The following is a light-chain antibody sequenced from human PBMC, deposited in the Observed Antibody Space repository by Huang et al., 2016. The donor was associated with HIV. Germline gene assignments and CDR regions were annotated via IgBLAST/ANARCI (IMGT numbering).Light chain of an antibody. J-gene: IGKJ5*01. CDR2: AAS. Sequence: IRMTQSPSSLSASTGDRVTITCRANQDINNFLAWYQQRPGSVPKLLIFAASSLQSGVPSRFTGTISGTDFTLTISSLQPEDFATYYCLQDYTYPHTFGQGTRLEIK. CDR1: QDINNF. CDR3: LQDYTYPHT. V-gene: IGKV1-6*02.